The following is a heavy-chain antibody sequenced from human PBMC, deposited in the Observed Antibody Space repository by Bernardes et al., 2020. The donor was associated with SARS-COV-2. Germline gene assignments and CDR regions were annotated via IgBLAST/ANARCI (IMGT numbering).Heavy chain of an antibody. Sequence: GGSLRLSGAASGFTFSSYAMSWVRQAPGKGLEWVSTISGNGDSTYYADSVKGRFTISRDNSKNTLYLQMNSLRAEDTAVYYCAKFYSSRSDFYYYMDVWGKGTTVTVSS. CDR1: GFTFSSYA. J-gene: IGHJ6*03. D-gene: IGHD3-10*01. CDR2: ISGNGDST. CDR3: AKFYSSRSDFYYYMDV. V-gene: IGHV3-23*01.